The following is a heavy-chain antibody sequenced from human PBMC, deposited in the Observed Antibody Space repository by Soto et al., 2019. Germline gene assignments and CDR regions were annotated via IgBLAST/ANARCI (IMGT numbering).Heavy chain of an antibody. CDR1: GYTFTNYG. D-gene: IGHD3-10*01. CDR2: ISAYNGDT. J-gene: IGHJ4*02. V-gene: IGHV1-18*01. Sequence: QVQLVQSGAEVKKPGASVKVYCKASGYTFTNYGINWVRQAPGQGLEWMGWISAYNGDTNYPQKLQGRVTMTTDTPTSTAYMELRRMRSDDTAVYYCAIDAGSGSYYPFDYWGQGTLVTVSS. CDR3: AIDAGSGSYYPFDY.